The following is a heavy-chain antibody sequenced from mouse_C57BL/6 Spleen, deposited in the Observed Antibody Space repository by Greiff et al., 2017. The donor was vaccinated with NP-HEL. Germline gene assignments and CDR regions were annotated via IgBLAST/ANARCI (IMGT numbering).Heavy chain of an antibody. V-gene: IGHV7-3*01. J-gene: IGHJ3*01. Sequence: EVMLVESGGGLVQPGGSLSLSCAASGFTFTDYYMSWVRQPPGKALEWLGFIRNKANGYTTEYSASVKGRFTISRDNSQSILYLQMNALRAEDSATYYCARPYYYGSSYGWFAYWGQGTLVTVSA. D-gene: IGHD1-1*01. CDR2: IRNKANGYTT. CDR3: ARPYYYGSSYGWFAY. CDR1: GFTFTDYY.